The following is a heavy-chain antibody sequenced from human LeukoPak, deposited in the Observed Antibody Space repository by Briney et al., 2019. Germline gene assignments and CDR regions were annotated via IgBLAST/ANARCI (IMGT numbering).Heavy chain of an antibody. CDR3: ARVGEMATTALFDY. D-gene: IGHD5-24*01. V-gene: IGHV4-59*01. Sequence: PSETLSLTCTVSGGSISSYYWSWIRQPPGKGLEWIGYIYYSGSTNYNPSLKSRVTISVDTSKNQFSLKLSSVTAADTAVYYCARVGEMATTALFDYWGQGTLVTVSS. CDR2: IYYSGST. CDR1: GGSISSYY. J-gene: IGHJ4*02.